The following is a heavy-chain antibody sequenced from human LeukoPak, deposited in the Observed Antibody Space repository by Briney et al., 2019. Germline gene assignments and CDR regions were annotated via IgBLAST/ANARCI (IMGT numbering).Heavy chain of an antibody. CDR1: GFTVSDYW. Sequence: PGGSLRLSGAAAGFTVSDYWMHWVRQAPGKGLVWVSRINTDGTSTKYADSVKGRFTISRDNARNTVYLQMNSLRAEDTAVYYCARARYSYTGIIDYWGQGTLVTVSS. CDR2: INTDGTST. D-gene: IGHD5-18*01. J-gene: IGHJ4*02. CDR3: ARARYSYTGIIDY. V-gene: IGHV3-74*01.